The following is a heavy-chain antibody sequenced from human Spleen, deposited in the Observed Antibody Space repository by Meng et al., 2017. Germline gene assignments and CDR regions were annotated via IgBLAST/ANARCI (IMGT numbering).Heavy chain of an antibody. CDR3: ARGLQYTYYYYYYGMDV. J-gene: IGHJ6*02. CDR1: GGSFSGYY. D-gene: IGHD4-11*01. Sequence: QVPLQQGGAGMLKPSETLSLTCAVYGGSFSGYYWSWIRQPPGKGLEWIGEINHSGSTNYNPSLKSRVTISVDTSKNQFSLKLSSVTAADTAVYYCARGLQYTYYYYYYGMDVWGQGTTVTVSS. V-gene: IGHV4-34*01. CDR2: INHSGST.